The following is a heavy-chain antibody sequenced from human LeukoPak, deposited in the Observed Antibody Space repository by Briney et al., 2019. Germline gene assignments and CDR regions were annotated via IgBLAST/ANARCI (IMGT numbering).Heavy chain of an antibody. Sequence: PGGSLRLSCAASGFTFTNYWMSWVRQAPGKGLDLVANIKQDRSEKYYVDSVKGRFTISRDNAKNSLYLQMNSLRAEDTAVYYCARDLLAVAATGIGFDDWGQGTLVTVSS. CDR1: GFTFTNYW. CDR3: ARDLLAVAATGIGFDD. V-gene: IGHV3-7*01. D-gene: IGHD6-19*01. J-gene: IGHJ4*02. CDR2: IKQDRSEK.